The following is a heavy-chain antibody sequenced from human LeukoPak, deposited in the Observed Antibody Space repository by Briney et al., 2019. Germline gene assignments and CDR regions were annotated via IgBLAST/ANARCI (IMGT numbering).Heavy chain of an antibody. CDR1: GFTFSNYA. V-gene: IGHV3-23*01. CDR3: AKGSYYDSSGSFYFDY. D-gene: IGHD3-22*01. J-gene: IGHJ4*02. Sequence: PGGSLRLSCAASGFTFSNYAMSWVRQAPGKGLEWVSSITNSGGNTYNADSVKGRFTISRDNSKNTLYVQVNSLGTEDTAAYYCAKGSYYDSSGSFYFDYWGQGTLVTVSS. CDR2: ITNSGGNT.